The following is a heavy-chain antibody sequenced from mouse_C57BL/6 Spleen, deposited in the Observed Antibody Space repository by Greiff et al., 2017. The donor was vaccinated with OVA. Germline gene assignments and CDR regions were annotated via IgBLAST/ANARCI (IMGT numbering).Heavy chain of an antibody. CDR1: GFNIKDYY. CDR2: IDPEDGET. V-gene: IGHV14-2*01. D-gene: IGHD1-1*01. CDR3: APFRFITTGGFDY. Sequence: VHVKQSGAELVKPGASVKLSCTASGFNIKDYYMHWVKQRTEQGLEWIGRIDPEDGETKYAPKFQGKATITADTSSNTAYLQLSSLTSEDTAVYYCAPFRFITTGGFDYWGQGTTLTVSS. J-gene: IGHJ2*01.